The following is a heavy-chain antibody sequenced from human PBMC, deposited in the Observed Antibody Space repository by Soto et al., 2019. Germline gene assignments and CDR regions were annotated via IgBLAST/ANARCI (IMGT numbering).Heavy chain of an antibody. CDR3: ARVSGYCSSTSCYKGFDY. J-gene: IGHJ4*02. CDR2: IFSNDEK. D-gene: IGHD2-2*01. V-gene: IGHV2-26*01. CDR1: GFSLSNARMG. Sequence: SGPTLVNPTEPLTLTCTVSGFSLSNARMGVSWIRQPPGKALEWLAHIFSNDEKSYSTSLKSRLTISKDTSKSQVVLTMTNMDPVDTATYYCARVSGYCSSTSCYKGFDYWGQGTLVTVSS.